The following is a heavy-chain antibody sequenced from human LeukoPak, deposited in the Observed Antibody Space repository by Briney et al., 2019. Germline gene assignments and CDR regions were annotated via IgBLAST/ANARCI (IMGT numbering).Heavy chain of an antibody. V-gene: IGHV1-2*06. CDR1: GYPFPSYA. CDR2: ITPNSGGT. Sequence: GASVRVPCRVSGYPFPSYAMIWVRQAPGQGLEWMGRITPNSGGTNYAQKFQGRVTMTRDTSISTAYMELSRLRSDDTAVYYCARVGDIVVVPAAIGRGILDYWGQGTLVTVSS. J-gene: IGHJ4*02. D-gene: IGHD2-2*01. CDR3: ARVGDIVVVPAAIGRGILDY.